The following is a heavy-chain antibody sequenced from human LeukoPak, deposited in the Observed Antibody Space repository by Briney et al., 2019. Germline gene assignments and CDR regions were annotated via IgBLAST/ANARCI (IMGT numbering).Heavy chain of an antibody. CDR1: GFTFSSYG. Sequence: GGSLRLSCAASGFTFSSYGMHWVRQAPGKGLEWVAVISYDGSNKYYADSVKGRFTISRDNSKNTLYLQMNSLRAEDTAVYYCARGSISVLGAAYFDYWGQGSLVTVSS. J-gene: IGHJ4*02. CDR3: ARGSISVLGAAYFDY. V-gene: IGHV3-30*03. D-gene: IGHD1-26*01. CDR2: ISYDGSNK.